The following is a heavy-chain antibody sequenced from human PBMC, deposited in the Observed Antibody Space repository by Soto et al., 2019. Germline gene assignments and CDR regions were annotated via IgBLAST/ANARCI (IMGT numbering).Heavy chain of an antibody. CDR3: ARDQSGSYYFDY. V-gene: IGHV3-21*01. CDR2: ISSSSSYI. J-gene: IGHJ4*02. CDR1: GFTFSSYS. D-gene: IGHD1-26*01. Sequence: GGSLTLSCAASGFTFSSYSMNWVRQAPGKGLEWVSSISSSSSYIYYADSVKGRFTISRDNAKNSLYLQMNSLRAEDTAVYYCARDQSGSYYFDYWGQGTLVTVSS.